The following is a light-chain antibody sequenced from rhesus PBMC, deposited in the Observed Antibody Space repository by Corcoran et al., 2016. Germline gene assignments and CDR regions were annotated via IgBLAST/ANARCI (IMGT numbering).Light chain of an antibody. J-gene: IGKJ4*01. V-gene: IGKV4-1*01. CDR1: QSLLYDSNKKNY. Sequence: DIVMTQSPDSLTVSLGERVTINCKSSQSLLYDSNKKNYLAWYQQKPGQAPKLHIYWAYNRESEVPHRVRGSGSGTDFTLTISGLQAEDVAVYYCQQYYGTPLTFGGVTKVEIK. CDR3: QQYYGTPLT. CDR2: WAY.